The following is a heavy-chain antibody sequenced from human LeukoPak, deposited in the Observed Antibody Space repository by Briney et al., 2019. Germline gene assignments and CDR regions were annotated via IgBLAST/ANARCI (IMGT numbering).Heavy chain of an antibody. V-gene: IGHV4-34*01. CDR1: GGSISSYY. D-gene: IGHD6-13*01. J-gene: IGHJ1*01. Sequence: PSETLSLTCTVSGGSISSYYWSWIRQPPGKGLEWIGEINHSGSTNYNPSLKSRVTISVDTSKNQFSLKLSSVTAADTAVYYCARGPSSSWYYFQHWGQGTLVTVSS. CDR3: ARGPSSSWYYFQH. CDR2: INHSGST.